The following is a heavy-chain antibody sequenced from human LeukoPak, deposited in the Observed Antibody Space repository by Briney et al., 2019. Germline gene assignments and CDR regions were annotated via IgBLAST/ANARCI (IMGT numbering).Heavy chain of an antibody. CDR1: GGSLSSSSYY. V-gene: IGHV4-39*07. D-gene: IGHD1-26*01. Sequence: SETLSLTCTVSGGSLSSSSYYWGWIRQPPGKGLEWIGSIYYSGSTYYNPSLKSRVTISVDTSKNQFSLKLSSVTAADTAVYYCASHLRGSYTIDYWGQGTLVTVSS. CDR2: IYYSGST. CDR3: ASHLRGSYTIDY. J-gene: IGHJ4*02.